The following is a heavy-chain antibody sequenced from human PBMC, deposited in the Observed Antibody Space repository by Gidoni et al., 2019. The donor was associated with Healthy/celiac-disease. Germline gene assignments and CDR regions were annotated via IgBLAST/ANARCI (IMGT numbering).Heavy chain of an antibody. CDR1: GFTFSSYS. D-gene: IGHD6-19*01. V-gene: IGHV3-21*01. CDR2: ISSSSSYI. CDR3: ARDNSVAGTAGVAYYFDY. J-gene: IGHJ4*02. Sequence: EVQLVESGGGLVKPGGSLRLSCAASGFTFSSYSMNWVRQAPGKGLEWVSSISSSSSYIYYADSVKGRFTISRDNAKNSLYLQMNSLRAEDTAVYYCARDNSVAGTAGVAYYFDYWGQGTLVTVSS.